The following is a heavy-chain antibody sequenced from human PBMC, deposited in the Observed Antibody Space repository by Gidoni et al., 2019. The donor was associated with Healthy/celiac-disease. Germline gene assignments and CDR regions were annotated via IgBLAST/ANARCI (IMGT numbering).Heavy chain of an antibody. CDR1: GVTFSRYA. V-gene: IGHV3-23*01. D-gene: IGHD3-22*01. Sequence: EVQLLESGGGLVQPGGSLRLPCATSGVTFSRYAMSWVRQAPGKGLEWVSAISGSGGSTYDADSVKGRFTISRDNSKNTLYLQMNSLRAEDTAVYYCAKDQVYYDSSGLDDFWGQGTLVTVSS. CDR2: ISGSGGST. J-gene: IGHJ4*02. CDR3: AKDQVYYDSSGLDDF.